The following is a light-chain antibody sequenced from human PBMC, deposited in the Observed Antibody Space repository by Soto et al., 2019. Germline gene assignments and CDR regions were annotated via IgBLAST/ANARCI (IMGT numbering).Light chain of an antibody. J-gene: IGKJ1*01. CDR2: AAS. V-gene: IGKV1-17*01. Sequence: IQMTQSPSSLPASLGDRVTITCRASQVITNDLGWYQQKPGKAPRRLIYAASSLQSGVPSRYRGSGSGTEFTLTISSLQPEDFAPYYCLQHNTSPWTFGQGTKVDIK. CDR3: LQHNTSPWT. CDR1: QVITND.